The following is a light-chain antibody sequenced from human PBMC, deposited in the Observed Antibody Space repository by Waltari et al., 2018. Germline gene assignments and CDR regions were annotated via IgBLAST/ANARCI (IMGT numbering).Light chain of an antibody. V-gene: IGKV3-20*01. Sequence: ELVLTQSPGALSLSPGQSATLSCRISQSVSSSYLGWYQQTPGQAPRLLIYATSSRAAGIPDKFSASASGTDFTLTISRLEPEDFAVYYCQQYGGSPLYTFGQGTKLEI. CDR1: QSVSSSY. CDR2: ATS. CDR3: QQYGGSPLYT. J-gene: IGKJ2*01.